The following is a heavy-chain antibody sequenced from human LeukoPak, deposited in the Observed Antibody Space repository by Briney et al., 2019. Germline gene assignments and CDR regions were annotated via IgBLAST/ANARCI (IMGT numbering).Heavy chain of an antibody. CDR2: NRPNSGGI. Sequence: ASVNVPCKTCGYTFPQYYLHGVGPAPGQGLAGMGWNRPNSGGIKNAQQFQGTVTRTRDTSISTAYMELNRLTSDDTAVYYCATYSSTTLQNFYGLDVWGEGTTVTVSS. CDR1: GYTFPQYY. J-gene: IGHJ6*04. V-gene: IGHV1-2*02. D-gene: IGHD6-13*01. CDR3: ATYSSTTLQNFYGLDV.